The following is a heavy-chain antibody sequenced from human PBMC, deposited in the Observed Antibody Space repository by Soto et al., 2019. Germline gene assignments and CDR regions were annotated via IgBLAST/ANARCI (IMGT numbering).Heavy chain of an antibody. J-gene: IGHJ5*02. Sequence: PGGSLRLSCAASGFTISSNYMSWVRQAPGKGLEWVSVIYSGGSTYYADSVKGRFTISRDNSKNTLYLQMNSLRAEDTAVYYCESGRYCTNGVCYTAWGQGTLVTVSS. CDR2: IYSGGST. CDR3: ESGRYCTNGVCYTA. D-gene: IGHD2-8*01. V-gene: IGHV3-53*01. CDR1: GFTISSNY.